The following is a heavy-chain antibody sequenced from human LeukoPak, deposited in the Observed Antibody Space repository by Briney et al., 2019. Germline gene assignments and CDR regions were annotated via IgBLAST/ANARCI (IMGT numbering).Heavy chain of an antibody. V-gene: IGHV3-23*01. CDR1: GFTFSSYA. Sequence: PGGSLRLSCAASGFTFSSYAMSWVRQAPGKGLEWVSAISGSGGSTYYADSVKDRFTISRDNSKNTLYLQMGSLRAEDMAVYYCARGGYCSGGSCYLSTGDYWGQGTLVTVSS. J-gene: IGHJ4*02. D-gene: IGHD2-15*01. CDR3: ARGGYCSGGSCYLSTGDY. CDR2: ISGSGGST.